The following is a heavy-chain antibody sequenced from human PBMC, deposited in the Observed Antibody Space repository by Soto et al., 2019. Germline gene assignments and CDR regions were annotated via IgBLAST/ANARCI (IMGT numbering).Heavy chain of an antibody. V-gene: IGHV3-30*18. CDR2: ISYDGSNK. J-gene: IGHJ6*02. CDR1: GFTFSSYG. Sequence: GGSLRLSCAASGFTFSSYGMHWVRQAPGKGLEWVAVISYDGSNKYYADSVKGRFTISRDNSKNTLYLQMNSLRAEDTAVYYCANSPLYSSSWYPNYYGMDVWGQGTTVTVSS. D-gene: IGHD6-13*01. CDR3: ANSPLYSSSWYPNYYGMDV.